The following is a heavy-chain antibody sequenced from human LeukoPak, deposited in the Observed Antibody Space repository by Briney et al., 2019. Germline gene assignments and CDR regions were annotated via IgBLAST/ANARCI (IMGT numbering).Heavy chain of an antibody. D-gene: IGHD6-6*01. CDR2: IIPIFGTA. J-gene: IGHJ4*02. CDR1: GGTFNSYA. CDR3: AKEVQQLPWSDY. V-gene: IGHV1-69*05. Sequence: SSVKVSCKASGGTFNSYAISWVRQAPGQGLEWMGGIIPIFGTANHAQKFQGRVTITTDESTSTAYMELSSLRSEDTAVYYCAKEVQQLPWSDYWGQGTLVTVSS.